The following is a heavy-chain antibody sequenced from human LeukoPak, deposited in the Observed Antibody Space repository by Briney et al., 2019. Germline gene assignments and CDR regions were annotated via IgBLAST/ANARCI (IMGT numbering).Heavy chain of an antibody. CDR1: GFTFSSYS. CDR2: ISSSSSYI. CDR3: ASTPGIKGSSSWYEIYYYYYYMDV. Sequence: SGGSLRLSCAASGFTFSSYSMNWVRQAPGKGLEWVSSISSSSSYIYYADSVKGRFTISRDNAKNSLYLQMNSLRAEDTAVYYCASTPGIKGSSSWYEIYYYYYYMDVWGKGTTVTVSS. D-gene: IGHD6-13*01. J-gene: IGHJ6*03. V-gene: IGHV3-21*01.